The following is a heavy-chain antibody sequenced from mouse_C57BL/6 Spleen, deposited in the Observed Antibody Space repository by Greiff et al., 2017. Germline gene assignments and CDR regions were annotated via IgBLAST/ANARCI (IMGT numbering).Heavy chain of an antibody. J-gene: IGHJ3*01. CDR3: ARWNYGSSPFAY. V-gene: IGHV1-52*01. CDR2: IDPSDSET. Sequence: QVQLQQSGAELVRPGSSVKLSCKASGYTFTSYWMHWVKQRPIQGLEWIGNIDPSDSETHYNQKFKDKATLTVDKSSSTAYMQLSSLTSEDSAVYYCARWNYGSSPFAYWGQGTLVTVSA. D-gene: IGHD1-1*01. CDR1: GYTFTSYW.